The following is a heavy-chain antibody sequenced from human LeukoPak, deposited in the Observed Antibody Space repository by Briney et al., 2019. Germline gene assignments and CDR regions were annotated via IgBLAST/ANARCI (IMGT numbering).Heavy chain of an antibody. Sequence: PGGSLRLSCAASGFTVSSNYMSWVRQAPGKGLEWVSVIYSGGSTYYAHSVKGRFTISRDTSKNTTYLQINSLRDEDTAVYYCASGSEFDEEVPAVILNLDYWGQGTLVTVSS. CDR2: IYSGGST. D-gene: IGHD2-2*02. J-gene: IGHJ4*02. CDR3: ASGSEFDEEVPAVILNLDY. CDR1: GFTVSSNY. V-gene: IGHV3-66*01.